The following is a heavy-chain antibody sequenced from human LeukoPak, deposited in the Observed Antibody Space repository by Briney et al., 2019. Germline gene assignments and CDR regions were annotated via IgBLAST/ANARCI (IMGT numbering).Heavy chain of an antibody. CDR1: GFTFSSYW. CDR2: INSDGSST. CDR3: ARSVVTDYYYYYYMDV. J-gene: IGHJ6*03. D-gene: IGHD4-23*01. Sequence: GGSLRLSCAASGFTFSSYWMHWVRQAPGKGLVWVSRINSDGSSTSYADSVKGRFTISRDNAKNTLYLQMNSLRAEDTAVYYCARSVVTDYYYYYYMDVWGKGTTVTVSS. V-gene: IGHV3-74*01.